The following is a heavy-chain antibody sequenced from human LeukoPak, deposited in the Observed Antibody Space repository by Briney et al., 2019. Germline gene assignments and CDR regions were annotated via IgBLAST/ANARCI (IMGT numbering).Heavy chain of an antibody. D-gene: IGHD3-22*01. CDR2: ISWNSGSV. V-gene: IGHV3-9*01. Sequence: GRSLRLSCAASGFTFDDYAIHWVRQAPGKGLEWVSGISWNSGSVGYADSVKGRFTISRDNAKNSLYLQMNSLRAEDTALYYCAKDDSSGYLYWYFDLWGRGTLVTVSS. CDR1: GFTFDDYA. CDR3: AKDDSSGYLYWYFDL. J-gene: IGHJ2*01.